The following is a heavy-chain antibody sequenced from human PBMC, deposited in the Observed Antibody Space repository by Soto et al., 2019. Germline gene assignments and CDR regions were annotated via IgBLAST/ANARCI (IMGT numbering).Heavy chain of an antibody. CDR3: ARDRRGYTPRA. CDR1: GFTFKTYD. CDR2: ISFDGNNK. J-gene: IGHJ5*02. D-gene: IGHD5-12*01. V-gene: IGHV3-30*03. Sequence: QAQLVESGGDVVQSGTSLRLSCAASGFTFKTYDMHWVRQAPGKGLEWVAIISFDGNNKYYADSVKGRFTISRDNSKNPLSLNLNSLRPYGPGLYYRARDRRGYTPRALGQGTLVTVSP.